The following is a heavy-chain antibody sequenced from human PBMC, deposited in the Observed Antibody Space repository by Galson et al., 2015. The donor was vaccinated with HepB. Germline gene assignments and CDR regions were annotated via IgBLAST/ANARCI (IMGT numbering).Heavy chain of an antibody. CDR2: ISRGGDTS. CDR3: VGGTTAPDY. Sequence: SLRLSCAACGFTFTSYGMSWVRQAPGKGLECVSAISRGGDTSDYADSVKGRFTVSRDSSTNTLYLQMNGLRADDTAIYYCVGGTTAPDYWGQGTLVTVSS. J-gene: IGHJ4*02. V-gene: IGHV3-23*01. CDR1: GFTFTSYG. D-gene: IGHD1-26*01.